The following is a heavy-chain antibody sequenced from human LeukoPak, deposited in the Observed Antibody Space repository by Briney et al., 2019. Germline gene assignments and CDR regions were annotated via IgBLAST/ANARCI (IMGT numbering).Heavy chain of an antibody. CDR3: ASKYDSSGKGGNY. D-gene: IGHD3-22*01. J-gene: IGHJ4*02. CDR2: INHSGST. Sequence: LSCAASGFTFSSYAMSWIRQPPGKGLEWIGEINHSGSTNYNPSLKSRVTISVDTSKNQSSLKLSSVTAADTAVYYCASKYDSSGKGGNYWGQGTLVTVSS. CDR1: GFTFSSYA. V-gene: IGHV4-34*01.